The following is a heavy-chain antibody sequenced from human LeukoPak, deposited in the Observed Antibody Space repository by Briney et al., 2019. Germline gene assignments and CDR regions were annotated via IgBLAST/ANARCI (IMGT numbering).Heavy chain of an antibody. D-gene: IGHD3-10*01. J-gene: IGHJ4*02. Sequence: PGGSLRLSCVASGFTFSSYWMSWVRQAPGKGLEWVANIKQDGSEKYYVDSVKGRFTISRDNAKNSLYLQMNSLRAEDTAVYYCARSEYYGSGSYSTYPDYWGQGTLVTVSS. CDR3: ARSEYYGSGSYSTYPDY. V-gene: IGHV3-7*01. CDR2: IKQDGSEK. CDR1: GFTFSSYW.